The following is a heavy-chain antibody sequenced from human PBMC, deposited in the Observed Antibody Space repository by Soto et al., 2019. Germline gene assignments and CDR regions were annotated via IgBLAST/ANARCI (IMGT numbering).Heavy chain of an antibody. J-gene: IGHJ3*02. CDR1: GGSISSYY. CDR3: ARGAGGYYDAFEI. V-gene: IGHV4-59*08. D-gene: IGHD3-10*01. CDR2: IYYSGST. Sequence: SETLSLTCTVSGGSISSYYWSWIRQPPGKGLEWIGYIYYSGSTNYNPSLKSRVTISVDTSKNQFSLKLSSVTAADTAVYYGARGAGGYYDAFEIWGQGTMVTVSS.